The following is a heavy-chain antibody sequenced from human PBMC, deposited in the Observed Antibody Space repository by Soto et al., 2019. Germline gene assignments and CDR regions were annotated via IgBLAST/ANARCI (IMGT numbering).Heavy chain of an antibody. V-gene: IGHV4-31*03. D-gene: IGHD7-27*01. CDR3: ARDTGLAPTVWGY. CDR2: VYHSGST. J-gene: IGHJ4*03. CDR1: GDPIRGGGHY. Sequence: QVQLQESGPGLVKPSQTLSLTCSVSGDPIRGGGHYWNWIRQFPGKGLEWIGYVYHSGSTHYNPSLRGRLTISIATSKTQFPLRLISVTAADTALYYCARDTGLAPTVWGYWGHGTQVTVSS.